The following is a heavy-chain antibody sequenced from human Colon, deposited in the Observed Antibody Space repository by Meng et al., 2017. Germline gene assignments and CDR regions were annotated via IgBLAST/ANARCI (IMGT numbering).Heavy chain of an antibody. Sequence: SVKVSCKASGGTFSSYAISWVRQAPGQGLEWMGGIIPIFGTANYAQKFQGRVTITADESTSTAYMELSSLRSEDTAVYYCARGYGSTFYHGFSSYFDYWGQGTLVTVSS. CDR3: ARGYGSTFYHGFSSYFDY. J-gene: IGHJ4*02. CDR2: IIPIFGTA. D-gene: IGHD2/OR15-2a*01. CDR1: GGTFSSYA. V-gene: IGHV1-69*13.